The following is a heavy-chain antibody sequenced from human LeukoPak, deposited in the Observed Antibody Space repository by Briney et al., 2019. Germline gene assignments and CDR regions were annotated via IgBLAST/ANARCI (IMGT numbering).Heavy chain of an antibody. D-gene: IGHD3-22*01. V-gene: IGHV3-9*01. Sequence: PGGSLRLSCAASGFTFDDYAMHWVRQAPGKGLEWVSGISWNSGSIGYADSVKGRFTISRDNAKNSLYLQMNSLRAEDTALYYCAKDITYYYDSSGFDYWGQGTLVTVSS. CDR3: AKDITYYYDSSGFDY. J-gene: IGHJ4*02. CDR2: ISWNSGSI. CDR1: GFTFDDYA.